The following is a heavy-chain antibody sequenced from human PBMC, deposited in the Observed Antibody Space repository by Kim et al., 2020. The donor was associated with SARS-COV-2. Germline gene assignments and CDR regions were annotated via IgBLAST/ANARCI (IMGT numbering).Heavy chain of an antibody. J-gene: IGHJ4*02. Sequence: GGSLRLSCAASGFTFTSYWMSWVRQAPGKGLEWVARIKQDGSEQYYVDSVKGRFTISRDNAKNSLYLQMNSLRAEDSAVFYCARGAVPINYWGQGTLVTVSS. V-gene: IGHV3-7*03. CDR3: ARGAVPINY. D-gene: IGHD6-19*01. CDR2: IKQDGSEQ. CDR1: GFTFTSYW.